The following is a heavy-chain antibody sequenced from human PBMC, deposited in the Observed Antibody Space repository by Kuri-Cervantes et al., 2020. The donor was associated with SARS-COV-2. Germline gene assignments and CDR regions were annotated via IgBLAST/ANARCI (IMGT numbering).Heavy chain of an antibody. J-gene: IGHJ3*02. CDR2: MNPNSGNT. D-gene: IGHD4-17*01. V-gene: IGHV1-8*02. CDR3: ARDKIGTVTTGAFDI. CDR1: GYTFTSYD. Sequence: ASVKVSCKASGYTFTSYDINWVRQATGQGLEWMGWMNPNSGNTGYAQKLQGRVTMTTDTSTSTAYMELRSLRSDDTAVYYCARDKIGTVTTGAFDIWGQGTMVTVSS.